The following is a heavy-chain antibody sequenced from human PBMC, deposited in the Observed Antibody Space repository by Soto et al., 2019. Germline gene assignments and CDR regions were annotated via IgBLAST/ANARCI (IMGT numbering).Heavy chain of an antibody. V-gene: IGHV3-23*01. Sequence: EVQLLESGGGLVQPGGSLRLSCAASGFTFSSYAMSWVRQAPGKGLEWVSAISGSGGSTYYSDSVKGRFTISRDNSKNRLYLPMHCLRAEDTAVYYCAMIAHSSGGYLDAVDMWGQWTVVTVSP. D-gene: IGHD6-13*01. CDR1: GFTFSSYA. CDR2: ISGSGGST. J-gene: IGHJ3*02. CDR3: AMIAHSSGGYLDAVDM.